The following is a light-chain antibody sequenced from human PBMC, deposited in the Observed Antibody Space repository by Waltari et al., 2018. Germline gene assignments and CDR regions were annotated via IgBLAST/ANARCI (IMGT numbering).Light chain of an antibody. J-gene: IGKJ2*01. CDR1: QRIGNY. Sequence: DIQMTQSPSSLSASVGDRVTITCRASQRIGNYLNWYQQKPGKAPSLLMFHVSRLHLGVQSRFSGSGSGTLFSLTISSLQPEDFATYYCHQTYHTPYTFGQGTKLEIK. CDR2: HVS. V-gene: IGKV1-39*01. CDR3: HQTYHTPYT.